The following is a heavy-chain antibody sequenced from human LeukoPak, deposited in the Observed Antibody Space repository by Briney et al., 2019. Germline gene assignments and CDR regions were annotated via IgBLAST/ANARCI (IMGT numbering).Heavy chain of an antibody. J-gene: IGHJ5*02. V-gene: IGHV4-30-4*01. D-gene: IGHD3-3*01. Sequence: SETLSLTCTVSGGSISSGDYYWSWIRQPPGKGLEWIGYIYYNGSTYYNPSLKSRVTISVDTSKNQFSLKLSSVTAADTAVYYCARAELRYDFWSGYYNNWFDPWGQGTLVTVSS. CDR3: ARAELRYDFWSGYYNNWFDP. CDR1: GGSISSGDYY. CDR2: IYYNGST.